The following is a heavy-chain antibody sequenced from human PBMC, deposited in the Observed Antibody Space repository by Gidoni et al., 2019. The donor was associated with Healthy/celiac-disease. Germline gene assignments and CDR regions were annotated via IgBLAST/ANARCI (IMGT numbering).Heavy chain of an antibody. J-gene: IGHJ4*02. CDR1: GFTFSNYA. V-gene: IGHV3-23*01. CDR3: AKDRLGNQVYDY. CDR2: ISDSGGST. Sequence: EVQLLESGGGLVQPGGSLRLSCAASGFTFSNYAMNWVRQAPGKGLGWVSSISDSGGSTYYADSVKGRFTISRDNSKNTLYLQMNSLRAEDTAVYYCAKDRLGNQVYDYWGQGTLVTVSS. D-gene: IGHD1-20*01.